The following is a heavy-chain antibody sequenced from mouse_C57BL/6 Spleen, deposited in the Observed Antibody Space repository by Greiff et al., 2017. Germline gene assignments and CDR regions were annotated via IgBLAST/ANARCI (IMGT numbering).Heavy chain of an antibody. D-gene: IGHD2-2*01. J-gene: IGHJ3*01. CDR3: ARWGYDWFAY. Sequence: VKLVESGAELVRPGASVKISCKASGYAFSSYSMNWVKQRPGKGLEWIGQIYPGDGDTNYNGKFKGKATLTADKSSSTAYMQLSSLTSEDSAVYYCARWGYDWFAYWGQGTLVTVSA. V-gene: IGHV1-80*01. CDR1: GYAFSSYS. CDR2: IYPGDGDT.